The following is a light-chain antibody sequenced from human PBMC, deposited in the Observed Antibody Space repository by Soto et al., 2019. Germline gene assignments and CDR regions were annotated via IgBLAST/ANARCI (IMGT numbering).Light chain of an antibody. J-gene: IGKJ2*01. CDR2: GAS. Sequence: EIVLTQSPGTLSLSPGERATLSCRASQSVSSSYLAWYQQKPGQAPRLLIYGASSRATGIPDRFSGSGSGTECTLTISRLEPEDFAVYYCQQYGSSLYTFGQGTKLEIK. CDR3: QQYGSSLYT. V-gene: IGKV3-20*01. CDR1: QSVSSSY.